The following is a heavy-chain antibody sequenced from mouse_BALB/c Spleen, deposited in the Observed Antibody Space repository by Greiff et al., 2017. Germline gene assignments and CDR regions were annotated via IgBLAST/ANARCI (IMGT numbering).Heavy chain of an antibody. D-gene: IGHD1-1*01. CDR2: IYPSDSYT. J-gene: IGHJ1*01. V-gene: IGHV1-69*02. CDR3: TRHYGSSYGYFDV. CDR1: GYTFTSYW. Sequence: QVQLKQSGAELVRPGASVKLSCKASGYTFTSYWINWVKQRPGQGLEWIGNIYPSDSYTNYNQKFKDKATLTVDKSSSTAYMQLSSPTSEDSAVYYCTRHYGSSYGYFDVWGAGTTVTVSS.